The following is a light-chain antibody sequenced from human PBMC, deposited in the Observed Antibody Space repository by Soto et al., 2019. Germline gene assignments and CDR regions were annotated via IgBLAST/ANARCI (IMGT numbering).Light chain of an antibody. CDR1: RSNIGAGYD. CDR3: QSFDYSVSDNFV. J-gene: IGLJ1*01. CDR2: GNN. Sequence: SVLTQPPSVSGAPGQRVTISCSGSRSNIGAGYDVHWYQQLPGTAPKLLIFGNNNRPSGVPDRFSASISGTSASLAITGLQVEDEADYFCQSFDYSVSDNFVFGPGTKVTVL. V-gene: IGLV1-40*01.